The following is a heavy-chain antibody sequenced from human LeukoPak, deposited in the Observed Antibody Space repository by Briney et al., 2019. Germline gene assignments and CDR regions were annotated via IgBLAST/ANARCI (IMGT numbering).Heavy chain of an antibody. D-gene: IGHD6-19*01. CDR3: ARDLVAVAGRGGASDY. V-gene: IGHV3-30*04. J-gene: IGHJ4*02. CDR1: GFTFSSYA. Sequence: PGGSLRLSCAASGFTFSSYAMHWVRQAPGKGLEWGAVISYDGSNKYYTDSVKGRFTISRDNSKNTLYLQMNSLRAEDTAVYYCARDLVAVAGRGGASDYWGQGTLVTVSS. CDR2: ISYDGSNK.